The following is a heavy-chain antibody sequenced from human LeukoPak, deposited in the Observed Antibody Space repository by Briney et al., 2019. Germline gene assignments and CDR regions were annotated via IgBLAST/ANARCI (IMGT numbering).Heavy chain of an antibody. V-gene: IGHV5-51*01. D-gene: IGHD2-21*02. CDR2: IYPRDSDT. J-gene: IGHJ1*01. CDR1: GYSFPNYW. Sequence: GESLKISCKGSGYSFPNYWIAWVRQMPGKGLEWMGIIYPRDSDTRYSPSFQGQVTISADKSISTAYLQWSSLKASDTAMYYCARLGGGDSPDQYFQHWGQGTLVTVSS. CDR3: ARLGGGDSPDQYFQH.